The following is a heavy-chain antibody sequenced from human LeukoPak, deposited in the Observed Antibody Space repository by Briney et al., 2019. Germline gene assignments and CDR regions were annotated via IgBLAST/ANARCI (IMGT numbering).Heavy chain of an antibody. CDR3: ARRGAWAGWSKIVVVPDNYYDY. CDR2: INHSGST. D-gene: IGHD2-2*01. J-gene: IGHJ4*02. CDR1: GGSFSGYY. V-gene: IGHV4-34*01. Sequence: KASETLSLTCAVYGGSFSGYYWSWIRQPPGKGLEWIGEINHSGSTNYNPSLKSRVTILVDTSKNQFSLKLSSVTAADTAVYYCARRGAWAGWSKIVVVPDNYYDYWGQGTLVTVSS.